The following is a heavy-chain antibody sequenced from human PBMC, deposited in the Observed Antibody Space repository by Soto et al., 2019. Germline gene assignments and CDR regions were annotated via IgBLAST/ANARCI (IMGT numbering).Heavy chain of an antibody. Sequence: EVQLLESGGGLVQPGGSLRLSCAGSGYIFSYYAMSWVRQAPGKGLEWVSAITESGGGTYYADSVKGRFTISRDNSKNTLYLQMNSLRAEDTAVYYCARRLTGTTRGFDIWGQGTMVTVSS. V-gene: IGHV3-23*01. D-gene: IGHD1-20*01. CDR3: ARRLTGTTRGFDI. J-gene: IGHJ3*02. CDR2: ITESGGGT. CDR1: GYIFSYYA.